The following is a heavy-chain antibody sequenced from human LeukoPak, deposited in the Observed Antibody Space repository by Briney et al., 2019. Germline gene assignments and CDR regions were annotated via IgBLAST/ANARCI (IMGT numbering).Heavy chain of an antibody. Sequence: GASVKVSCKASGYTFTDNYMQWLRQAPGQGLEWMGWIHPKTGATNYSHHFQGRLTMTRATSITTTYLEVSNLTSDDTATYYCGRPHRSSSGTDCWGQGTLVTVSS. CDR3: GRPHRSSSGTDC. D-gene: IGHD6-6*01. J-gene: IGHJ4*02. CDR1: GYTFTDNY. CDR2: IHPKTGAT. V-gene: IGHV1-2*02.